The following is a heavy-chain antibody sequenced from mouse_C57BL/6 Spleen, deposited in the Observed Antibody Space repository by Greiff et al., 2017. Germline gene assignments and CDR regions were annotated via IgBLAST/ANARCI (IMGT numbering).Heavy chain of an antibody. D-gene: IGHD2-1*01. CDR3: ARQNGNYERAMDY. V-gene: IGHV5-6*01. CDR2: SSSGGSYT. CDR1: GFTFSSYG. Sequence: VQLQQSGGDLVKPGGSLKLSCAASGFTFSSYGMSWVRQTPDKRLEWVATSSSGGSYTYYPDSVKGRFTISRDNAKNTLYLQMSSLKSEDTAMYYCARQNGNYERAMDYWGKGTSVTVSS. J-gene: IGHJ4*01.